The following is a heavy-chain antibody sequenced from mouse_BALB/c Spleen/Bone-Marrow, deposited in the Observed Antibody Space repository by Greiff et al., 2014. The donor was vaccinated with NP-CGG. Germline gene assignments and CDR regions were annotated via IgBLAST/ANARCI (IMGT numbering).Heavy chain of an antibody. CDR2: IYPGDGDT. CDR1: GYAFSTYW. V-gene: IGHV1-80*01. Sequence: VKLQESGAELVRPGSSVKISCKASGYAFSTYWMNWVKQRPGQGLEWIGQIYPGDGDTDYNGKFKGKATLTADKSSGTAYMQLSSLTSEDSAIYFCARGLRAYWGQGTLVTVSA. CDR3: ARGLRAY. J-gene: IGHJ3*01.